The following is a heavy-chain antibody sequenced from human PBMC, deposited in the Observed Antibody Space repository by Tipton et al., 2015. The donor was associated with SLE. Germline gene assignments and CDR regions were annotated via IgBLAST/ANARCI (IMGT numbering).Heavy chain of an antibody. Sequence: TLSLTCAVYGGSFSGYYWSWIRQPPGKGLDWIGEINHSGSTNYNPSLKSRVTISVDTSKNQFSLKLSSVTAADTAVYYCARVRPPLSIFGVVKGTDYYYMDVWGKGSTVTVSS. CDR2: INHSGST. D-gene: IGHD3-3*01. V-gene: IGHV4-34*01. CDR1: GGSFSGYY. J-gene: IGHJ6*03. CDR3: ARVRPPLSIFGVVKGTDYYYMDV.